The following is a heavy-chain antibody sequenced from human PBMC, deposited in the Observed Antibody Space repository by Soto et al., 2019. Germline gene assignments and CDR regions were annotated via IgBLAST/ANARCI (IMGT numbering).Heavy chain of an antibody. J-gene: IGHJ4*02. CDR1: GGSISSYY. D-gene: IGHD4-4*01. CDR2: IYYSGST. CDR3: ARASTVKGVLRDFDY. V-gene: IGHV4-59*08. Sequence: KPSETLSLTCTVSGGSISSYYWSWIRQPPGKGLEWIGYIYYSGSTNYNPSLKSRLSLSVDASQNHFSLHLSSVTAADTAFYYCARASTVKGVLRDFDYWGRGTLVTVSS.